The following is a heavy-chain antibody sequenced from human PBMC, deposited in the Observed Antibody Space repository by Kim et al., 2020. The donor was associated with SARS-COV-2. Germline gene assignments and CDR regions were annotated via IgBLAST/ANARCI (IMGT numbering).Heavy chain of an antibody. CDR2: IYYSGST. J-gene: IGHJ6*03. CDR1: GGSISSYY. CDR3: ARWGQLVNPYYYYYYYMDV. D-gene: IGHD6-13*01. V-gene: IGHV4-59*01. Sequence: SETLSLTCTVSGGSISSYYWSWIRQPPGKGLEWIGYIYYSGSTNYNPSLKSRVTISVDTSKNQFSLKLSSVTAADTAVYYCARWGQLVNPYYYYYYYMDVWGKGTTVTVSS.